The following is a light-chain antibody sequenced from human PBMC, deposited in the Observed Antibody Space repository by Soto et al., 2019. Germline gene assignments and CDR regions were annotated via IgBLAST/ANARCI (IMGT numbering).Light chain of an antibody. CDR3: AAWDDSLNGPV. V-gene: IGLV1-44*01. Sequence: QPVLTQPPSASGTPGQRVTISCSGSSSNIGRNSVSWYQQLPGTAPKLLIYATNQRPSGVPDRFSGSKSGTSASLAISGLQSEDEAEYYCAAWDDSLNGPVFGGGTKLTVL. CDR1: SSNIGRNS. CDR2: ATN. J-gene: IGLJ3*02.